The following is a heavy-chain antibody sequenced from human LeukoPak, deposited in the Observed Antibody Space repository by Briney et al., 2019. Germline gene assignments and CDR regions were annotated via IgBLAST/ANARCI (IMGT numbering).Heavy chain of an antibody. V-gene: IGHV3-7*03. CDR3: ARVGQWLVFDY. Sequence: GGSLRVSCAASGFTFSDYWMSWVRQAPGKGLEWVANIKQDGSEKYYVDSVKGRFTISRDNAKNSLYLQMNSLRAEDTAVYYCARVGQWLVFDYWAREPWSPSPQ. D-gene: IGHD6-19*01. CDR1: GFTFSDYW. CDR2: IKQDGSEK. J-gene: IGHJ4*02.